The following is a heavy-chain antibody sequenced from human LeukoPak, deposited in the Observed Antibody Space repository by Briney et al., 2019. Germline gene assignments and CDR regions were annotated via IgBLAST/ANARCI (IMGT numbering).Heavy chain of an antibody. CDR2: ITTSGTYI. V-gene: IGHV3-21*06. D-gene: IGHD3-22*01. CDR3: ASPFYYDNNGGVGMYV. J-gene: IGHJ6*02. Sequence: PGGSLGLSCAASGFTFTRFNMNWVRQAPGKGLELVSSITTSGTYIYYADSVKGRLTISSDNAKNSLYLQMNSLRPQDTPVYNCASPFYYDNNGGVGMYVWGQGTTVTVSS. CDR1: GFTFTRFN.